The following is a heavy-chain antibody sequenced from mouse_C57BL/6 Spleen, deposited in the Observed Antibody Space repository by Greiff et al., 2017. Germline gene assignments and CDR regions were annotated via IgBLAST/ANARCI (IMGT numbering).Heavy chain of an antibody. J-gene: IGHJ1*03. D-gene: IGHD1-1*01. CDR2: LSDGGSYT. CDR1: GFTFSSYA. CDR3: ARDLGTTVVDWYFDV. V-gene: IGHV5-4*01. Sequence: EVQLVESGGGLVKPGGSLKLSCAASGFTFSSYAMSWVRQTPEKRLEWVATLSDGGSYTYYPDNVKGRFTISRDNAKNNLYLQMSHLKSEDTAMYYCARDLGTTVVDWYFDVWGTGTTVTVSS.